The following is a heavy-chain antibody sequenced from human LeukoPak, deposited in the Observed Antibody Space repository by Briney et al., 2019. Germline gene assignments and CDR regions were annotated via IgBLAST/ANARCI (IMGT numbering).Heavy chain of an antibody. D-gene: IGHD6-13*01. Sequence: PGGSLRLSCAPSGLTFSTFWITWVRQAPGKSLEWVANIKQDGREKSYVDSVKGRFSISRYNDKNSLYLQMKSLRAEDTALYYCTRNMVAASGDDWGQGTLVTVSS. CDR1: GLTFSTFW. V-gene: IGHV3-7*01. J-gene: IGHJ4*02. CDR3: TRNMVAASGDD. CDR2: IKQDGREK.